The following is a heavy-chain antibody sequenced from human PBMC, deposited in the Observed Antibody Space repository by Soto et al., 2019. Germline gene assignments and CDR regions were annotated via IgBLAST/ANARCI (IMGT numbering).Heavy chain of an antibody. J-gene: IGHJ4*02. CDR1: GFTFSSYA. CDR3: AKDKYCSGGSCYGHY. Sequence: GGSLRLSCAASGFTFSSYAMSWVRQAPGKGLEWVSAISGSGGSTYYADSVKGRFTISRDNSKNTLYLQMNSLRAEDTAVYYCAKDKYCSGGSCYGHYWGQGTLVTVSS. V-gene: IGHV3-23*01. CDR2: ISGSGGST. D-gene: IGHD2-15*01.